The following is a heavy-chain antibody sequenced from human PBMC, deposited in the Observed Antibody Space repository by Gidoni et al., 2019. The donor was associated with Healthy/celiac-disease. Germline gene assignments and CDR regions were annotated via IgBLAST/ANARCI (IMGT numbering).Heavy chain of an antibody. CDR1: GYTFTSYD. V-gene: IGHV1-8*01. CDR3: ARWKSSPPPRFNIVVVPAAHYYGMDV. CDR2: MNSNSGNT. D-gene: IGHD2-2*01. J-gene: IGHJ6*02. Sequence: QVQLVQSGAEVKKPGASVKVSCKASGYTFTSYDINWVRQATGQGLAWMGWMNSNSGNTGYAQKFQGRVTMTRNTSISTAYMELSSLRSEDTAVYYCARWKSSPPPRFNIVVVPAAHYYGMDVWGQGTTVTVSS.